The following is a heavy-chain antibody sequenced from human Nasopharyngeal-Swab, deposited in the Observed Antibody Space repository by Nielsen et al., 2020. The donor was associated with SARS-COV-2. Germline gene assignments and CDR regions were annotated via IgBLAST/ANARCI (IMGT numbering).Heavy chain of an antibody. J-gene: IGHJ4*02. CDR2: IIPIFGTA. Sequence: WVRQAPGQGLEWMGEIIPIFGTANYAQKFQGRVTITADESTSTAYMELSSLRSEDTAVYYCASTGRELSNYFDYWGQGTLVTVSS. CDR3: ASTGRELSNYFDY. D-gene: IGHD3-16*02. V-gene: IGHV1-69*01.